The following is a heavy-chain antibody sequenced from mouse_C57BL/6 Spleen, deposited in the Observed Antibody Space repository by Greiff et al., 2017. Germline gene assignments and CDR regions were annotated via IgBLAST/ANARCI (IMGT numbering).Heavy chain of an antibody. V-gene: IGHV1-26*01. CDR2: INPNNGGT. CDR3: ARYAPFAY. D-gene: IGHD6-5*01. CDR1: GYTFTDYY. J-gene: IGHJ3*01. Sequence: EVQLQQSGPELVKPGASVKISCKASGYTFTDYYMNWVKQTPGNSLEWIGDINPNNGGTSYNQKFKGKATLTVDNSSSTAYMEIRSQTSEDSAVYYCARYAPFAYWGQGTLVTVSA.